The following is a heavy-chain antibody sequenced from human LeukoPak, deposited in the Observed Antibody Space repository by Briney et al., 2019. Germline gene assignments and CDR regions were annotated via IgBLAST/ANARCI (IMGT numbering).Heavy chain of an antibody. D-gene: IGHD2/OR15-2a*01. Sequence: SETLSLTCTVSGGSISSYYWSWIRQPPGKGLEWIAYISDIGSINYNPSLKSRVTISLDTSKNQFSLKLSSVTAADTAVYFCAGHHPRNTVDFWGQGTLVTVSS. CDR3: AGHHPRNTVDF. J-gene: IGHJ4*02. CDR2: ISDIGSI. V-gene: IGHV4-59*08. CDR1: GGSISSYY.